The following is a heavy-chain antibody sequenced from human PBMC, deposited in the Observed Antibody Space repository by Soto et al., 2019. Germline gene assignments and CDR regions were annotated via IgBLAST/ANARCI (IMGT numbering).Heavy chain of an antibody. CDR3: ARDYGNSGSYKFDY. Sequence: ASVKVSCKASGYTFTSYGISWVRQAPGQGLEWMGWISAYNVNTNFAQKLQGKITITTDTFTSTAYMELRSLRSDDTAVYYCARDYGNSGSYKFDYWGQGTLVTVSS. CDR1: GYTFTSYG. J-gene: IGHJ4*02. CDR2: ISAYNVNT. V-gene: IGHV1-18*01. D-gene: IGHD1-26*01.